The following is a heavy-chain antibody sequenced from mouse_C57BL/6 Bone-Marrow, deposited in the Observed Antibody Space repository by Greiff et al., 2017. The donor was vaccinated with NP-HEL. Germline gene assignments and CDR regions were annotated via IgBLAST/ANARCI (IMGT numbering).Heavy chain of an antibody. D-gene: IGHD1-1*01. V-gene: IGHV1-82*01. CDR3: AGTTVVATRYFDV. CDR1: GYAFSSSW. CDR2: IYPGDGDT. Sequence: QVQLKQSGPELVKPGASVKISCKASGYAFSSSWMNWVKQRPGKGLEWIGRIYPGDGDTNYNGKFKGKATLTADKSSSTAYMQLSSLTSEDSAVYFCAGTTVVATRYFDVWGTGTTVTVSS. J-gene: IGHJ1*03.